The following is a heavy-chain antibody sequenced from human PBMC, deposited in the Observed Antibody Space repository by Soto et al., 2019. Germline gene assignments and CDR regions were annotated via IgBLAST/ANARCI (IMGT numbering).Heavy chain of an antibody. D-gene: IGHD3-10*01. CDR3: ATTQSSATFKTYYYDMHV. V-gene: IGHV5-51*01. J-gene: IGHJ6*02. CDR2: IYPDDSGT. CDR1: GYSFTTYW. Sequence: GESLKISCQGSGYSFTTYWIGWVRQMPGKGLEWMGTIYPDDSGTRYSPSFQGQVTISTDKSINTAYLQWSSLKASDTAIYYCATTQSSATFKTYYYDMHVWGQGTTVTVSS.